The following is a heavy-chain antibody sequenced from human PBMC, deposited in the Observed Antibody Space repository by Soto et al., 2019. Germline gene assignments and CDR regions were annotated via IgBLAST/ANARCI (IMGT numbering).Heavy chain of an antibody. CDR3: AKDHRELIAAAGTFSG. J-gene: IGHJ4*02. CDR1: GFTFSSYA. D-gene: IGHD6-13*01. Sequence: GGSLRLSCAASGFTFSSYAMSWVRQAPGKGLEWVSAISGSGGSTYYADSVKGRFTISRDNSKNTLYLQMNSLRAEDTAVYYCAKDHRELIAAAGTFSGWGQGTLVTVSS. V-gene: IGHV3-23*01. CDR2: ISGSGGST.